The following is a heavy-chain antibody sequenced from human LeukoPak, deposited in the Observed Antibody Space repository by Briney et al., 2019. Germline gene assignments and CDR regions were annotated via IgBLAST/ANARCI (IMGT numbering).Heavy chain of an antibody. D-gene: IGHD6-19*01. J-gene: IGHJ6*02. CDR1: GFTFDDYG. CDR2: ITWNSGNT. V-gene: IGHV3-9*01. Sequence: PGGSLRLSCAVSGFTFDDYGMLWVRQAPGKGLEWVSGITWNSGNTGYADSVKGRFTISRDNAKNSLYLQMNSLRTEDSALYYCAKGHSSGWYADYGMDVWGQGTTVTVSS. CDR3: AKGHSSGWYADYGMDV.